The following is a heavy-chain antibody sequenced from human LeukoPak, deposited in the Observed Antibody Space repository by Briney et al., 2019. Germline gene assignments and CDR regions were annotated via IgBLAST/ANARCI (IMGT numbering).Heavy chain of an antibody. V-gene: IGHV3-23*01. CDR2: MSDSGGRT. D-gene: IGHD3-22*01. J-gene: IGHJ4*02. CDR3: AKRGVVIRVILVGFHKEAYYFDS. Sequence: GGSLRLSCVASEITLSNYGMSRVRQATGKGLEWVAGMSDSGGRTNYADSVKGRFTISIGNAKNRVYLEMNSLRAEDTAVYFCAKRGVVIRVILVGFHKEAYYFDSWGQGALVTVSS. CDR1: EITLSNYG.